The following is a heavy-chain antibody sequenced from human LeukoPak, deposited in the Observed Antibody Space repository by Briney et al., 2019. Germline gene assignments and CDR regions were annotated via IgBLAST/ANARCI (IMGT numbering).Heavy chain of an antibody. V-gene: IGHV7-4-1*02. CDR1: GYTFTSLA. CDR3: ARRGYSIYYYYMDV. D-gene: IGHD5-18*01. J-gene: IGHJ6*03. CDR2: IDTNTGNP. Sequence: GASVKVPCKASGYTFTSLAMNWVRQAPGQGLEWMGWIDTNTGNPTYAQGFTGRFVFSLDTSVSTAYLQISSLKAEDTAMYYCARRGYSIYYYYMDVWGKGTTVTVSS.